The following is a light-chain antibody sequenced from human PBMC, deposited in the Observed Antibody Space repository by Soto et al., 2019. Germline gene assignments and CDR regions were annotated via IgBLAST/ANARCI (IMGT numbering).Light chain of an antibody. CDR1: SSNIGAGYD. CDR2: TNI. J-gene: IGLJ3*02. V-gene: IGLV1-40*01. CDR3: QSYDTSLSGHWV. Sequence: QSVLTQPPSVSGAPGQRVTISCTGSSSNIGAGYDVHWYQQLPGTAPRLLIYTNINRPSGIPDRLSGSKSGTSASLAITGIQAEDEADYYCQSYDTSLSGHWVFGGGTKVTVL.